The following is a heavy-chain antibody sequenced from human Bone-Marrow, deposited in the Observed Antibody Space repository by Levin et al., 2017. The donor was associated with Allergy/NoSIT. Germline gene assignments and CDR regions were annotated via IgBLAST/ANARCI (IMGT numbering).Heavy chain of an antibody. Sequence: SGGSLRLSCAASGFSFSSYSMNWVRQAPGKGLEWVSYISGSGGTISYADSVKGRFTISRDNAKNSLFLQMNSLRDEDSAVYYCAGPLVVPATSRGFWGQGTLVTVSS. J-gene: IGHJ4*02. D-gene: IGHD2-2*01. V-gene: IGHV3-48*02. CDR1: GFSFSSYS. CDR2: ISGSGGTI. CDR3: AGPLVVPATSRGF.